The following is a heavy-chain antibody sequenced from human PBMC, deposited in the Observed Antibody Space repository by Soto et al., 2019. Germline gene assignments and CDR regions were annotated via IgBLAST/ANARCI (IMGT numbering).Heavy chain of an antibody. CDR1: GFTFSSYW. CDR3: ARRGAVAGLHY. CDR2: INSDGSST. Sequence: EVQLVESGGGLVQPGGSLRVSCAASGFTFSSYWMHWVRQAPGKGLVWVSRINSDGSSTSYADSVKGRFTISRDNAKNTLYLQMNSLTAEETAIYYCARRGAVAGLHYWGQGTLVTVSS. D-gene: IGHD6-19*01. V-gene: IGHV3-74*01. J-gene: IGHJ4*02.